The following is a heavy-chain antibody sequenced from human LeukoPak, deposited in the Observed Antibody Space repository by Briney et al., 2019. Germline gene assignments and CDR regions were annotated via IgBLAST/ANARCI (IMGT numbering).Heavy chain of an antibody. CDR1: GFTFSGSA. D-gene: IGHD6-13*01. CDR2: IRSKANSYAT. CDR3: ARGVQPDHGKYSSSWTYYFDY. J-gene: IGHJ4*02. Sequence: PGGSLRLSCAASGFTFSGSAMHWVRQASGKGLEWVGRIRSKANSYATAYAASVKGRFTISRDDSKNTAYLQMNSLKTEDTAVYYCARGVQPDHGKYSSSWTYYFDYWGQGTLVTVSS. V-gene: IGHV3-73*01.